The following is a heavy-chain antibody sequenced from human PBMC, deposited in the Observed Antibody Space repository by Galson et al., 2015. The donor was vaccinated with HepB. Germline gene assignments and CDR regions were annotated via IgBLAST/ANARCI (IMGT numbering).Heavy chain of an antibody. CDR1: GFTFSDHY. J-gene: IGHJ4*02. CDR2: SRNKARSYST. D-gene: IGHD5/OR15-5a*01. CDR3: ARTSVYEHSVYADLVN. V-gene: IGHV3-72*01. Sequence: SLRLSCAASGFTFSDHYIDWVRQAPGQGLEWVGRSRNKARSYSTEYAASVKGRFTISRDHSKNSVSLQMNSLKTEDTAVYYCARTSVYEHSVYADLVNWGQGTLVTVSS.